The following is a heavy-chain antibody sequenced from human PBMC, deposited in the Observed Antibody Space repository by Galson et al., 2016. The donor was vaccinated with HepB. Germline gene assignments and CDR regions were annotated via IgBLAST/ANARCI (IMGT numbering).Heavy chain of an antibody. CDR2: IYPGDSDT. CDR1: GYSFSTFW. J-gene: IGHJ3*01. V-gene: IGHV5-51*01. D-gene: IGHD3-16*01. CDR3: VRHGPLDDGWGFYRNDALDF. Sequence: QSGAEVKKPGESLKISCKGSGYSFSTFWIGWVRQTPGKGLEWMGIIYPGDSDTTYSPSFQGHVTISADESVTTAYLQWSSLKASDTAMYYCVRHGPLDDGWGFYRNDALDFWGQGTMVTVSS.